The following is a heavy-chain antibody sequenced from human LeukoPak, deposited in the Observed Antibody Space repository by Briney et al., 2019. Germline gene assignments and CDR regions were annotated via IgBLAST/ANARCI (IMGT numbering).Heavy chain of an antibody. CDR1: GFTFSSYS. V-gene: IGHV3-21*01. J-gene: IGHJ4*02. Sequence: GGSLRLSCAASGFTFSSYSMNWVRQAPGKGLEWVSSISSSSSYIYYADSVKGRFTISRDNAKKSLYLQMNSLRAEDTAVYYCARAASVRGVIIIDYWGQGTLVTVSS. CDR2: ISSSSSYI. CDR3: ARAASVRGVIIIDY. D-gene: IGHD3-10*01.